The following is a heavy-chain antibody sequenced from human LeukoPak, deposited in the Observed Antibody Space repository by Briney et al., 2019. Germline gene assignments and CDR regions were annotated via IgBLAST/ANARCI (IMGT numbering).Heavy chain of an antibody. Sequence: GGSLRLSCAASGFTFNSYSLNWVRQAPGKGLEWVAHISLDSSSIYYADSVRGRFTISRDNARNSLFLQMNSLRAEDTAVYYCARDLEFDYWGQGTLVTVSS. CDR1: GFTFNSYS. CDR3: ARDLEFDY. V-gene: IGHV3-21*04. D-gene: IGHD1-1*01. CDR2: ISLDSSSI. J-gene: IGHJ4*02.